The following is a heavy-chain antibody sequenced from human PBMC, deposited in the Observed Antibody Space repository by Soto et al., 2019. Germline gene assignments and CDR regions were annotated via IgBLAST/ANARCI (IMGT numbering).Heavy chain of an antibody. CDR2: IIPIFGTA. CDR1: GGTFSSYS. V-gene: IGHV1-69*01. J-gene: IGHJ4*02. CDR3: ARDGGRHSGGIDY. Sequence: QVQLVQSGAEVKKLGSSVKVSCKASGGTFSSYSINWVRQAPGQGLEWMGEIIPIFGTANYAQKFQGRVMMTAAESTSTAYMERSSPRSEDTAVYYCARDGGRHSGGIDYWGQGTLVTVSS. D-gene: IGHD1-26*01.